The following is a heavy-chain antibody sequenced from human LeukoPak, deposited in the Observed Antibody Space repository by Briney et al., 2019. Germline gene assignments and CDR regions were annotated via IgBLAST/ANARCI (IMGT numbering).Heavy chain of an antibody. V-gene: IGHV3-23*01. D-gene: IGHD6-13*01. J-gene: IGHJ4*02. CDR2: ISGSGGST. CDR1: GFTFSSYA. CDR3: AKPGPVIAAAGTFYFDY. Sequence: PGGSLRLSCAASGFTFSSYAMSWVRQAPGKGLEWVSAISGSGGSTYYADSVKGRFTISRDNSKNTLYLQMNSLRAEDTAVYYCAKPGPVIAAAGTFYFDYWGQGTLVTVSS.